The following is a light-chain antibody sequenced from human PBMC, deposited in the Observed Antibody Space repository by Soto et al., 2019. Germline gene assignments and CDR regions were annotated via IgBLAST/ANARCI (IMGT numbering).Light chain of an antibody. CDR2: KAS. Sequence: DIQMTQSPSTLSASVGDRVTITCRASQSISSWLAWYQQKPGKAPKLLIYKASSLESGVPSRFSGSGSGTEFTLTISSLQPDDFAIYYCQQYNSYSTFGQGTKVEIE. CDR1: QSISSW. J-gene: IGKJ1*01. V-gene: IGKV1-5*03. CDR3: QQYNSYST.